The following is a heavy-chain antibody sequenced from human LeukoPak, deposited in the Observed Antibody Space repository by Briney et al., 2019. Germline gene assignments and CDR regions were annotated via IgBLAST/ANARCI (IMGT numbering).Heavy chain of an antibody. CDR2: IIPIFGTA. CDR1: GGTFSSYA. Sequence: SVKVSCKASGGTFSSYAISWVRQAPGQGLEWMGGIIPIFGTANYAQKFQGRVTITTDESTSTAYMELSSLRSEDTAVYYCARGTAMDIYYYYMDGWGKGTTVTVSS. J-gene: IGHJ6*03. D-gene: IGHD5-18*01. CDR3: ARGTAMDIYYYYMDG. V-gene: IGHV1-69*05.